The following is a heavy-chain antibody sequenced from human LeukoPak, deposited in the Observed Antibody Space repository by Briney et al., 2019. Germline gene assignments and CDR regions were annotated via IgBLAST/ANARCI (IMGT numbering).Heavy chain of an antibody. CDR2: IIPIFGTA. V-gene: IGHV1-69*13. CDR3: AGVDTAMVNFDY. D-gene: IGHD5-18*01. CDR1: GGTFSSYA. Sequence: ASVKVSCKASGGTFSSYAISWVRQAPGQGLEWVGGIIPIFGTANYAQKFQGRVTITADESTSTAYMELSSLRSEDTAVYYCAGVDTAMVNFDYWGQGTLVTVSS. J-gene: IGHJ4*02.